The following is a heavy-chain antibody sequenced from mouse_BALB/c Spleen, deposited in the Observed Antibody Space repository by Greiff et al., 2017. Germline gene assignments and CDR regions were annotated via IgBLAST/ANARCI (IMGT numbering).Heavy chain of an antibody. D-gene: IGHD2-2*01. CDR3: ARRGLNLGDY. Sequence: QVQLQQSGAELVRPGASVTLSCKASGYTFTDYEMHWVKQTPVHGLEWIGAIDPETGGTAYNQKFKGKATLTADKSSSTAYMELRSLTSEDSAVYYCARRGLNLGDYWGQGTTLTVSA. CDR2: IDPETGGT. V-gene: IGHV1-15*01. CDR1: GYTFTDYE. J-gene: IGHJ2*01.